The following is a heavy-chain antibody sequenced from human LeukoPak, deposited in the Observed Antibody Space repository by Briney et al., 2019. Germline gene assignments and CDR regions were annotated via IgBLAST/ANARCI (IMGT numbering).Heavy chain of an antibody. Sequence: ASVKVSCKASGYTFTSYYMHWVRQAPGQGLGWMGIINPSGGSTSYAQKFQGRVTMTRDTSTSTVYMELSSLRSEDTAVYYCARGTDYDYVWGSYRYTHYFDYWGQGTLVTVSS. J-gene: IGHJ4*02. CDR3: ARGTDYDYVWGSYRYTHYFDY. V-gene: IGHV1-46*01. CDR2: INPSGGST. CDR1: GYTFTSYY. D-gene: IGHD3-16*02.